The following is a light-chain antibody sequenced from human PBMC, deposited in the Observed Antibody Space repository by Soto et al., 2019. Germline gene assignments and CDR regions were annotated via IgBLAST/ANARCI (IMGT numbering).Light chain of an antibody. J-gene: IGLJ1*01. V-gene: IGLV2-14*01. CDR2: EVS. CDR3: TSYTRDTALV. CDR1: SSDVGTYNY. Sequence: QSALTQPASVSGSPGQSITISCTGTSSDVGTYNYVSWYQRHPGKAPKLIIYEVSNRPSGVSNRFSGSKSGSTASLTISGLQAEDEADYHCTSYTRDTALVFGTGTKLTVL.